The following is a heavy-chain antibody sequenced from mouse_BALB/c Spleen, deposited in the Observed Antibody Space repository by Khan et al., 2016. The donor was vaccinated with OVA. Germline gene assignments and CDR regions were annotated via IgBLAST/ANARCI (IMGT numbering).Heavy chain of an antibody. J-gene: IGHJ2*01. CDR1: GYNFTNYW. D-gene: IGHD3-2*02. V-gene: IGHV1S132*01. CDR2: IYPATDNT. CDR3: GREEALYYFDY. Sequence: QVRLQQSGAELVRPGASVKLSCKTSGYNFTNYWIHWVKQRSGQGLEWIARIYPATDNTYYNAKFKDKATLTVDKSSSTAYIQLSSLKSEDSAVYYCGREEALYYFDYWGQGTTLTVSS.